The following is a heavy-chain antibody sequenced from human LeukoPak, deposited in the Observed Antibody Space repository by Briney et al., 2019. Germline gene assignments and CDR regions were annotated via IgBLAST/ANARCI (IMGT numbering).Heavy chain of an antibody. CDR1: GFTFTSSA. V-gene: IGHV1-58*01. Sequence: SVNVSCKASGFTFTSSAVQLVRQARGQRLGWRGWIVVGSGNTNYAQKFQERVTITRDMSTSTASMELSSLRSEDTAVYYCAADQQLEVYYGMDVWGKGTTVTVSS. CDR3: AADQQLEVYYGMDV. D-gene: IGHD6-13*01. J-gene: IGHJ6*04. CDR2: IVVGSGNT.